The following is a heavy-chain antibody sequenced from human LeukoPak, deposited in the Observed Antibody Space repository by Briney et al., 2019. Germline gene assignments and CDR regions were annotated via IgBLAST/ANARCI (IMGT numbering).Heavy chain of an antibody. CDR2: ISYDGSNK. CDR1: GFTFSSYG. J-gene: IGHJ4*02. V-gene: IGHV3-30*03. Sequence: PGGSLRLSCAASGFTFSSYGMHWVRQAPGKGLEWVAVISYDGSNKYYADSVKGRFTISRDNSKNTLYLQMNGLRAEDTALYYCASGGIYYGAAFDFWGQGSLVTVSA. CDR3: ASGGIYYGAAFDF. D-gene: IGHD1-26*01.